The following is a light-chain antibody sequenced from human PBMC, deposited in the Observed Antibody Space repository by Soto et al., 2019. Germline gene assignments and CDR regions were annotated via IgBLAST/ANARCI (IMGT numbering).Light chain of an antibody. J-gene: IGKJ5*01. CDR3: QQYGTSEII. V-gene: IGKV3-20*01. Sequence: VPTQSPGSPCFSPRERATLSCRASQSLTNSFIAWYQQRPGQPPRLLIYDTSSRASGIPDRFSGSGSGTDFTLTISRLETEDFAVFYCQQYGTSEIIFGQGTRLEIK. CDR2: DTS. CDR1: QSLTNSF.